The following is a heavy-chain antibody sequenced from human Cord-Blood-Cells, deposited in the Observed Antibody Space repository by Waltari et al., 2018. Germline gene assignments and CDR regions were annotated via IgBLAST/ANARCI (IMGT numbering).Heavy chain of an antibody. CDR3: ARDIGGRGTHDAFDI. CDR1: GYTFTGYY. J-gene: IGHJ3*02. CDR2: INPNSGGT. D-gene: IGHD3-16*01. V-gene: IGHV1-2*02. Sequence: QVQLVQSGAEVKKPGASVKVSCTASGYTFTGYYMHWVRQAPGQGLEWMGWINPNSGGTNYAQKFQGRVTMTRDTSISTAYMELSRLRSDDTAVYYCARDIGGRGTHDAFDIWGQGTMVTVSS.